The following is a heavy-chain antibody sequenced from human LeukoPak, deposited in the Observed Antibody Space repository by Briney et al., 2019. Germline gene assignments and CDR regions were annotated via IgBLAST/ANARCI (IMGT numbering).Heavy chain of an antibody. D-gene: IGHD3-9*01. V-gene: IGHV3-21*06. J-gene: IGHJ3*02. CDR2: ISSSSSYI. Sequence: GGSLRLSCAASGFTFSSYTMNWVRQAPGKGLEWVSSISSSSSYIYYADSVKGRFTISRDNAKNSLYLQMNSPRAEDTAVYYCARDTYDILTGYYKWAFDIWGQGTMVTVSS. CDR1: GFTFSSYT. CDR3: ARDTYDILTGYYKWAFDI.